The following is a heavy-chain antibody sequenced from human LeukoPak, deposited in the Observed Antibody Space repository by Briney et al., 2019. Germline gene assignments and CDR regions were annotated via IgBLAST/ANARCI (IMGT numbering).Heavy chain of an antibody. V-gene: IGHV3-30*18. D-gene: IGHD2-8*01. CDR1: GFTFSSYG. CDR3: AKPVFIEYYFDY. Sequence: GGSLRLSCAASGFTFSSYGMHWVRQAPGKGLEWVAVISYDGSNKYYADSVKGRFTISRDNSKNTLYLQMNSLRAEDTAVYYRAKPVFIEYYFDYWGQGTLVTVSS. CDR2: ISYDGSNK. J-gene: IGHJ4*02.